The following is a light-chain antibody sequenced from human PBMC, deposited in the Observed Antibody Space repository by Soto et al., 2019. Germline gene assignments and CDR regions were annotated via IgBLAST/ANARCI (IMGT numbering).Light chain of an antibody. Sequence: QSVLTQPASVSGSPGQSITISCTGTSSDVGGYNYVSWYQQHPGKAPKLMIYDVSNRPSGVSNRFSGSKSGDTASLTISGLQAEDEADYYCSSYTSSSTPHVFGTGTKVTVL. J-gene: IGLJ1*01. V-gene: IGLV2-14*01. CDR1: SSDVGGYNY. CDR2: DVS. CDR3: SSYTSSSTPHV.